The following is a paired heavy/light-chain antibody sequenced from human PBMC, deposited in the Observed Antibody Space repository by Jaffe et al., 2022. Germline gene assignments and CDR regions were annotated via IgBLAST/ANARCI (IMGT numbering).Light chain of an antibody. CDR2: AAS. Sequence: DIQMTQSPSSLSASVGDRVTITCRASQGISNSLAWYQQKPGKAPKLLLYAASRLESGVPSRFSGSGSGTDYTLTISSLQPEDFATYYCQQYYSTLALTFGGGTKVEIK. CDR1: QGISNS. J-gene: IGKJ4*01. V-gene: IGKV1-NL1*01. CDR3: QQYYSTLALT.
Heavy chain of an antibody. V-gene: IGHV3-74*01. Sequence: EVQLVESGGGLVQPGGSLRLSCAASGFTFSSYWMHWVRQAPGKGLVWVSRINSDGSSTSYADSVKGRFTISRDNAKNTLYLQMNSLRAEDTAVYYCARAPSGSGSPKYARHLYYYYMDVWGKGTTVTVSS. D-gene: IGHD3-10*01. CDR3: ARAPSGSGSPKYARHLYYYYMDV. CDR2: INSDGSST. CDR1: GFTFSSYW. J-gene: IGHJ6*03.